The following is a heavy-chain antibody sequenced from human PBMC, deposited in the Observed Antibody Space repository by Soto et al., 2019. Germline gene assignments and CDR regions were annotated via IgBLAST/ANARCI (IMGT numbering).Heavy chain of an antibody. V-gene: IGHV4-39*01. CDR1: GGSISSSSYY. CDR3: ARGGLAGVIVVVTRYNWFDP. Sequence: SETLSLTCTVSGGSISSSSYYWGWIRQPPGKGLEWIGSIYYSGSTYYNPSLKSRVTTSVDTSKNQFSLKLSSVTAADTAVYYCARGGLAGVIVVVTRYNWFDPWGQGTLVTVSS. J-gene: IGHJ5*02. CDR2: IYYSGST. D-gene: IGHD3-22*01.